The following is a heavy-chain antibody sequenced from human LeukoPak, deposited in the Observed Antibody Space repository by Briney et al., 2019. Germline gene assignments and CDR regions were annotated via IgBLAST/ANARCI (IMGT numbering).Heavy chain of an antibody. Sequence: ASVKVSCTASGYTFTGYYMHWVRQAPGQGLEWMGWINPNSGATNYAQKFQGRVTMTRDTSISTAYMELSRLRSDDTAVYYCARGLDYGDYWGQGTLVTVSS. D-gene: IGHD4-17*01. J-gene: IGHJ4*02. CDR3: ARGLDYGDY. CDR2: INPNSGAT. CDR1: GYTFTGYY. V-gene: IGHV1-2*02.